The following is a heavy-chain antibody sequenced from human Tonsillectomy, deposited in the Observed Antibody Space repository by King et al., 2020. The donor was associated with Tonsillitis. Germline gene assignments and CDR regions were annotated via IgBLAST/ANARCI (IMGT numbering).Heavy chain of an antibody. CDR2: ISPYNGNT. J-gene: IGHJ4*02. Sequence: QLVQSGAEVKKPGASVKVSCKASGYTFTTYGISWVRQAPGQGLEWMGWISPYNGNTNYAQNLQGRVTMTTDTSTSTAYMELRSLRSDDTAVYYCARLKTKLRSFDWLLPKYPFDYWGQGTLVTVSS. CDR3: ARLKTKLRSFDWLLPKYPFDY. V-gene: IGHV1-18*01. CDR1: GYTFTTYG. D-gene: IGHD3-9*01.